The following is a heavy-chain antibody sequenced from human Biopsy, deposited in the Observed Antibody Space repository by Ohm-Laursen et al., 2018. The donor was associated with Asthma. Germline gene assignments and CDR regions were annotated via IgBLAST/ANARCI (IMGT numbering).Heavy chain of an antibody. CDR1: GFTFSRYA. D-gene: IGHD4-11*01. J-gene: IGHJ4*01. Sequence: SLRLSCAASGFTFSRYAIHWVRQAPGKGLEWVAVISHDGQTQHYANSVKGRFALSRDNTQNTLYLQMISLRTDDTAVYYCAKRRGYSDFNDFDYWGHGALVTVSS. CDR2: ISHDGQTQ. CDR3: AKRRGYSDFNDFDY. V-gene: IGHV3-30*18.